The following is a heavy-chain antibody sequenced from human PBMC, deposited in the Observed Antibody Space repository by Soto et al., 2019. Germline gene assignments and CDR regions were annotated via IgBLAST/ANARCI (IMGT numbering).Heavy chain of an antibody. D-gene: IGHD3-16*01. CDR1: GGTFSSYA. V-gene: IGHV1-69*01. CDR2: IIPIFGTA. Sequence: QVQLVQSGAEVKKPGSSVKVSCKASGGTFSSYAISWVRQAPGQGLEWMGGIIPIFGTANYAQKFQGRVTITADESTSTANMELSSRISEDTAVYYWASMGGDGNIYDYSGMDVGGKGPTVTVSS. J-gene: IGHJ6*04. CDR3: ASMGGDGNIYDYSGMDV.